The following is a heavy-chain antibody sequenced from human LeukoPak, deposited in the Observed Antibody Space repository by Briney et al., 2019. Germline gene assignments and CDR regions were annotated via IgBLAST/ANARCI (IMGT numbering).Heavy chain of an antibody. CDR3: ARHSGSGSLSRPFDP. V-gene: IGHV4-39*01. D-gene: IGHD3-10*01. CDR1: GDSVTSGTFY. Sequence: PSETLSLTCTVSGDSVTSGTFYWPRLRQPPAKGLEWIATVYYTGSTYYHPSLKSRLTISIDTSKNQFSLKLTSVVAPDTALYYCARHSGSGSLSRPFDPWGQGTLVTVSS. J-gene: IGHJ5*02. CDR2: VYYTGST.